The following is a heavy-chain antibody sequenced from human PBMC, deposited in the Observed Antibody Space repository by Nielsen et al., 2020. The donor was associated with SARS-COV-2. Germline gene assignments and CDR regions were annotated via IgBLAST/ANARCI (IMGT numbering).Heavy chain of an antibody. CDR3: AYTTDSWVRSFDF. J-gene: IGHJ4*02. CDR1: RGSISSRSFY. D-gene: IGHD2-15*01. V-gene: IGHV4-39*01. CDR2: IYYSGST. Sequence: SETLSLTCTVSRGSISSRSFYWAWIRQPPGKGLEWIGSIYYSGSTYYNPSLKSRITISVDTSKNQFSLKLTSVTAADTAVYFCAYTTDSWVRSFDFWGQGTLVTVSS.